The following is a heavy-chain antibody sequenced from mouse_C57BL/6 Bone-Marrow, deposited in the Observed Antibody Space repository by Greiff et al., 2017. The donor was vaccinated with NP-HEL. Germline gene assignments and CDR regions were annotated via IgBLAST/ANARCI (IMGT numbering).Heavy chain of an antibody. D-gene: IGHD1-3*01. CDR3: ARYNAY. CDR1: GYTFSSYW. V-gene: IGHV1-55*01. J-gene: IGHJ4*01. Sequence: QVQLQQPGAELVKPGASVNMSCKASGYTFSSYWITWVKQRPGQGLEWIGDIYLGSGSTNYYEKFKSKATLTVDASSSTAYMHLSSLTSVDSAVYYCARYNAYWGQGTSVTVSS. CDR2: IYLGSGST.